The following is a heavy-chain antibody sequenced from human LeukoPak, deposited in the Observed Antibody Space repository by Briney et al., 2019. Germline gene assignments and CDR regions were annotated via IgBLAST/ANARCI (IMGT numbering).Heavy chain of an antibody. CDR2: IYYSGST. J-gene: IGHJ3*02. Sequence: SETLSLTCTVSGGSISIYYWSWIRQPPGKGLEWIGYIYYSGSTNYNPSLKSRVTISVDTSKNQFSLKLSSVTAADTAVYYCASSGYCSGGSCFRAGAFDIWGQGTMVTVSS. CDR1: GGSISIYY. D-gene: IGHD2-15*01. CDR3: ASSGYCSGGSCFRAGAFDI. V-gene: IGHV4-59*08.